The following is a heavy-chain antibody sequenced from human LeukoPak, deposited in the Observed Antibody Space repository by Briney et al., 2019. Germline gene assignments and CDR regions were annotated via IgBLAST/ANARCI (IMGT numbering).Heavy chain of an antibody. CDR2: IFPSGGEI. V-gene: IGHV3-23*01. Sequence: GGSLRLSCAASGFTFSTFAMIWVRQPPGKGLEWVSSIFPSGGEIHYADSVRGRFTISRDNSKSTLSLQMNSLRAEDTAIYYCAKHCGSSWVLPCFDYWGQGTLVTVSS. CDR3: AKHCGSSWVLPCFDY. CDR1: GFTFSTFA. D-gene: IGHD6-13*01. J-gene: IGHJ4*02.